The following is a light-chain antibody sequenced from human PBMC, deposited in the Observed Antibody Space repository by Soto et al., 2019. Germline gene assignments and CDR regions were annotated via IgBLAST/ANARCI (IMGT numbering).Light chain of an antibody. CDR1: QTISTY. Sequence: DIQLTQYPSSLSASVGDTVTITCRASQTISTYLLWYHQKPGRAPNLLIYNASTLHSGVPSKVSGSGSGTDFTLTISGLQPEDFATYHCQQTYSDISFGGGTKVE. CDR3: QQTYSDIS. J-gene: IGKJ4*01. V-gene: IGKV1-39*01. CDR2: NAS.